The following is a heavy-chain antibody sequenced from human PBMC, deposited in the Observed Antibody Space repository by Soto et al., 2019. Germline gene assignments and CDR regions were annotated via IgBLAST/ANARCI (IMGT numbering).Heavy chain of an antibody. CDR2: FDPEDGET. CDR1: GYTLTELS. CDR3: ARGSDYWPNHQAHSGGIAAAGTYYGMDV. Sequence: ASVKVSCKVSGYTLTELSMHWVRQAPGKGLEWMGGFDPEDGETIYAQKFQGRVTMTEDTSTDTAYMELSSLRSEDTAVYYCARGSDYWPNHQAHSGGIAAAGTYYGMDVWGQGTTVTVSS. J-gene: IGHJ6*02. D-gene: IGHD6-13*01. V-gene: IGHV1-24*01.